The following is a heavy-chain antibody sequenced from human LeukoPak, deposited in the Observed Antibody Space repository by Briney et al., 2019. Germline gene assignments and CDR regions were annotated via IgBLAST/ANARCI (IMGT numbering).Heavy chain of an antibody. CDR3: AREYHDILTGYRFDY. V-gene: IGHV1-18*01. CDR2: ISTYYGNT. D-gene: IGHD3-9*01. J-gene: IGHJ4*02. CDR1: GYTFSSYG. Sequence: ASVKVSCKASGYTFSSYGVTWVRQAPGQGLEWMGWISTYYGNTNNAQQFQGRVTFSTDTATSTAYMELRSLRSDDTAVYYCAREYHDILTGYRFDYWGQGTLVTVSS.